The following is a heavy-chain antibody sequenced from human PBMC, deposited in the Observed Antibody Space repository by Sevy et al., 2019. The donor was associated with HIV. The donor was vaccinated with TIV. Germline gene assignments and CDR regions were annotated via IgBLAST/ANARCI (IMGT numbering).Heavy chain of an antibody. CDR2: IKSKTDGGTT. Sequence: GGSLRLSCAASGFTFSNAWMSWVRQAPGKRLKWVGHIKSKTDGGTTDYAAPVKGRFSISRDDSKNTLYLQMNSLKTEDAAVYYCTTDGRQRWYSSGWYFDYWGQGTLVTVSS. CDR1: GFTFSNAW. CDR3: TTDGRQRWYSSGWYFDY. V-gene: IGHV3-15*01. D-gene: IGHD6-19*01. J-gene: IGHJ4*02.